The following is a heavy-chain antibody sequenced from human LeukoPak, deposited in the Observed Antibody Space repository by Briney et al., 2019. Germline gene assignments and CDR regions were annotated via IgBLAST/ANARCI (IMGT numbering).Heavy chain of an antibody. CDR1: GFSLRTSGMC. CDR2: IDWDDDK. CDR3: ARIVLGAESTYFDY. Sequence: SGPTLVNPTQTLTLTCTFSGFSLRTSGMCVSWIRQPPGNALERLARIDWDDDKYYSTSLNTRLTISKDTSKNQLVLTMTNMEPVDTAAYYCARIVLGAESTYFDYWGQGTLVTVSS. J-gene: IGHJ4*02. D-gene: IGHD2-8*02. V-gene: IGHV2-70*11.